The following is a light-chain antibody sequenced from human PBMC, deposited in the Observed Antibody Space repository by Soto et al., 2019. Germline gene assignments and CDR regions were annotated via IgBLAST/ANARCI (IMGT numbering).Light chain of an antibody. CDR1: QSISTY. Sequence: DIQMTHSPSALSASVGDRVTITCRASQSISTYLHWYQQKPGTAPKLLIYATSNLQSGVPSRFSGSGSGTDFTLTINSLQPEDFATYYCQQAYSTPWTFGQGTKV. CDR2: ATS. CDR3: QQAYSTPWT. V-gene: IGKV1-39*01. J-gene: IGKJ1*01.